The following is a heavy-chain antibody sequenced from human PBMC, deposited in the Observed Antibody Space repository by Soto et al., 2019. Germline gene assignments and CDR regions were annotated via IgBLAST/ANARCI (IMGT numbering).Heavy chain of an antibody. V-gene: IGHV1-69*02. Sequence: VKVSCKASGGTFSSYTISWVRQAPGQGLEWMGRIIPILGIANYAQKFQGRVTITADKSTSTAYMELSSLRSEDTAVYYCASLLASYCSGGSCYSGFQHWGQGTLVTVSS. D-gene: IGHD2-15*01. CDR1: GGTFSSYT. CDR3: ASLLASYCSGGSCYSGFQH. CDR2: IIPILGIA. J-gene: IGHJ1*01.